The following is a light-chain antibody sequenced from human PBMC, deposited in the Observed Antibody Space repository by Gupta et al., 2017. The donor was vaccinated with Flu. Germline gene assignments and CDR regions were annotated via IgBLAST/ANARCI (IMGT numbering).Light chain of an antibody. Sequence: HSALTQPLPVAVSSGQSVTISFSGPSSDIGGYNSVSWYQQRPGKTPRFLIYEVYKRPSGIPGRFSGSKSGDTASLTISGLLAEDEAIYYCISYGGSCNFVFGTGTKITVL. CDR1: SSDIGGYNS. J-gene: IGLJ1*01. CDR3: ISYGGSCNFV. V-gene: IGLV2-8*01. CDR2: EVY.